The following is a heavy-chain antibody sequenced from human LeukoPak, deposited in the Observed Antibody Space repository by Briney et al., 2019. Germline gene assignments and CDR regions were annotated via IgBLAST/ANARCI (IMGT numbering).Heavy chain of an antibody. Sequence: PVGSLRLSCAASGFTFSSYGMHWVRQAPGKGLEWVSAISGSGGSTYYADSVKGRFTISRDNSKNTLYLQMNSLRAEDTAVYYCAKEVLRYFDWLLNDAFDIWGQGTMVTVSS. J-gene: IGHJ3*02. V-gene: IGHV3-23*01. D-gene: IGHD3-9*01. CDR1: GFTFSSYG. CDR3: AKEVLRYFDWLLNDAFDI. CDR2: ISGSGGST.